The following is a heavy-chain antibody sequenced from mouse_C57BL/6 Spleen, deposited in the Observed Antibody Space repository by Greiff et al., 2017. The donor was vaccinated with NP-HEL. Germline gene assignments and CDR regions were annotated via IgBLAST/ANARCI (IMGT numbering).Heavy chain of an antibody. Sequence: EVQLQQSGPELVKPGASVKISCKASGYTFTDYYMNWVKQSHGKSLEWIGDINPNNGGTSYNQKFKGKATLTVDKSSSTAYMELRSLTSEESAVDYCAGGEVASFAYWGQGTLVTVSA. CDR1: GYTFTDYY. D-gene: IGHD1-3*01. CDR2: INPNNGGT. CDR3: AGGEVASFAY. V-gene: IGHV1-26*01. J-gene: IGHJ3*01.